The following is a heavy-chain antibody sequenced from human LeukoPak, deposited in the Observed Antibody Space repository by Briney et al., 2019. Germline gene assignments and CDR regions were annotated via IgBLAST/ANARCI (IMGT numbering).Heavy chain of an antibody. J-gene: IGHJ4*02. Sequence: PSETLSLTCTVSGGSISSYYWSWIRQPPGKGLEWIGYIYYNGSTNYNPSLKSRVTISVDTSKNQFSLKLSSVTAVDTAVYYCARAGFIGPSYFDYWGQGTLVTVSS. D-gene: IGHD2-15*01. CDR2: IYYNGST. CDR3: ARAGFIGPSYFDY. CDR1: GGSISSYY. V-gene: IGHV4-59*01.